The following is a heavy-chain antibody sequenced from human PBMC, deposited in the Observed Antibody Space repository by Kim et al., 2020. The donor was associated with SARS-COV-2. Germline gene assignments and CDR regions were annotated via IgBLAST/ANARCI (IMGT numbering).Heavy chain of an antibody. Sequence: SETLSLTCAVYGGSFSGYYWSWIRQPPGKGLEWIGEINHSGSTNYNPSLKSRVTISVDTSKNQFSLKLSSVTAADTAVYYCARGLGPIAVATPNNWFDPWDQGTLVTVSS. CDR2: INHSGST. CDR3: ARGLGPIAVATPNNWFDP. D-gene: IGHD6-19*01. J-gene: IGHJ5*02. CDR1: GGSFSGYY. V-gene: IGHV4-34*01.